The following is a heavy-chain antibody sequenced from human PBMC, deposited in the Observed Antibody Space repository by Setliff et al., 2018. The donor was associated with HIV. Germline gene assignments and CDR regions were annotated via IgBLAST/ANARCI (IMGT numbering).Heavy chain of an antibody. Sequence: ASVPFSCPASGYTFTSYYIHWVRQAPGQGLEWMGVIHPSGGSTSYAQSFQDRVTMTRDTSTSTVYMELSSLRSEDTAVYYCARVRYCSGGSCYGGEYWFDPRGQGTLVTVSS. CDR3: ARVRYCSGGSCYGGEYWFDP. D-gene: IGHD2-15*01. J-gene: IGHJ5*02. CDR1: GYTFTSYY. CDR2: IHPSGGST. V-gene: IGHV1-46*01.